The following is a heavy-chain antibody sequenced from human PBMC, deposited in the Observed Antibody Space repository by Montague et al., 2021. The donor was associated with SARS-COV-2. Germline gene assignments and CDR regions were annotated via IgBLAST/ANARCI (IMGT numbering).Heavy chain of an antibody. V-gene: IGHV3-30-3*01. J-gene: IGHJ6*02. Sequence: SLRLSCAASGFTFSSYAMHWVRQAPGKGLEWVAVISYDGSNKYYADSVKGRFTISRDNSKNTLYLQMNSLRAEDTAVYYCARDSFSSCTSSSCYMGGMDVWGQGTMVTVSS. D-gene: IGHD2-2*02. CDR2: ISYDGSNK. CDR3: ARDSFSSCTSSSCYMGGMDV. CDR1: GFTFSSYA.